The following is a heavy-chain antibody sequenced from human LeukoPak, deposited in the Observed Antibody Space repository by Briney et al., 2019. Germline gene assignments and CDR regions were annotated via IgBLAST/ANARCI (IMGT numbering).Heavy chain of an antibody. CDR3: AKDRSIGTYYTFDS. J-gene: IGHJ4*02. V-gene: IGHV3-23*01. CDR1: GFTFDDYA. D-gene: IGHD1-26*01. CDR2: VSGSGAIA. Sequence: PGRSLRLSCAASGFTFDDYAMHWVRQAPGKGLEWVSAVSGSGAIAYYTDSVKGRFTISRDNSKNTPYLQMSSLTAKDTAVYYCAKDRSIGTYYTFDSWGQGTLVTVSS.